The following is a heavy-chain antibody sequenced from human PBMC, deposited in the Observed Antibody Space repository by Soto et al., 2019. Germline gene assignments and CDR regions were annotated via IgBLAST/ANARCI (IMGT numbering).Heavy chain of an antibody. CDR1: VCTYAGTG. CDR3: ARYLLYCYGDDRDLHSFPTRRSSDL. Sequence: GASVKASCKAPVCTYAGTGISWGRPSSGQGIEWMGWISANAGNTNFAQKLQGRVTMTTDRSTSPAYMELRSLRSDDTAVYYCARYLLYCYGDDRDLHSFPTRRSSDL. D-gene: IGHD4-17*01. J-gene: IGHJ2*01. V-gene: IGHV1-18*01. CDR2: ISANAGNT.